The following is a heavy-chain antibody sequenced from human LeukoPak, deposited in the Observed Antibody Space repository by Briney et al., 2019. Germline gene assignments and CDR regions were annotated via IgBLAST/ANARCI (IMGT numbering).Heavy chain of an antibody. CDR2: ISSSGSTI. Sequence: QPGGSLRLSCAASGFTFSSYEMNWVRQAPGKGLEWVSYISSSGSTIYYADSVKGRFTISRDNSKNTLYLQMNSLRAEDTAVYYCAKATYYDILTGYYRLPPHFDYWGQGTLVTVSS. J-gene: IGHJ4*02. V-gene: IGHV3-48*03. CDR1: GFTFSSYE. D-gene: IGHD3-9*01. CDR3: AKATYYDILTGYYRLPPHFDY.